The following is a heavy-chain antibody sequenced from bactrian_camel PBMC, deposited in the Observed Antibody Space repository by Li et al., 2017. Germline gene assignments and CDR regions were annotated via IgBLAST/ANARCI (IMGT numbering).Heavy chain of an antibody. V-gene: IGHV3S31*01. J-gene: IGHJ6*01. CDR3: CVAGQVVFGY. CDR1: ELPFSTCP. CDR2: INSGGGTT. Sequence: VQLVESGGDLVRPGGSLRLSCVASELPFSTCPMSWVRQAPGKGLEWVSGINSGGGTTYYADSVKGRFTISRDNAKHTLYLQLNSLKTEDTALYYCCVAGQVVFGYWGQGTQVTVS. D-gene: IGHD7*01.